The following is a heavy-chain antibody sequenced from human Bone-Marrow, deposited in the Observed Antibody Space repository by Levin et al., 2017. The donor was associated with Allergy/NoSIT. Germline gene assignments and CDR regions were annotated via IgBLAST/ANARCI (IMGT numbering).Heavy chain of an antibody. CDR1: GFTFSNAW. V-gene: IGHV3-15*01. CDR3: TTEEVLLWFGTNAFDI. Sequence: GESLKISCAASGFTFSNAWMSWVRQAPGKGLEWVGRIKSKTDGGTTDYAAPVKGRFTISRDDSKNTLYLQMNSLKTEDTAVYYCTTEEVLLWFGTNAFDIWGQGTMVTVSS. D-gene: IGHD3-10*01. J-gene: IGHJ3*02. CDR2: IKSKTDGGTT.